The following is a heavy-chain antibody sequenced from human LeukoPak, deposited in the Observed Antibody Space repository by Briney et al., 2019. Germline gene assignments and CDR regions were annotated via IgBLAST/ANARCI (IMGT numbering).Heavy chain of an antibody. D-gene: IGHD2-8*02. V-gene: IGHV3-74*01. J-gene: IGHJ4*02. CDR2: ITIDGSST. CDR3: ARDQTLTSTPGPDY. Sequence: GGSLRLSCAASGFTFSSYSMNWVRQAPGKGLVWVSRITIDGSSTSYADSVKGRFTISRDNAKNTLYLQMNSLRAEDTAVYYCARDQTLTSTPGPDYWGQGTLVTVSS. CDR1: GFTFSSYS.